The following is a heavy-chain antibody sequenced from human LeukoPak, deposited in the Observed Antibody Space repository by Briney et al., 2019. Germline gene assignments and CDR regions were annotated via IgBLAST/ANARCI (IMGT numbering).Heavy chain of an antibody. CDR3: ARLTYTTTIDY. CDR2: IYYSGRT. V-gene: IGHV4-39*01. D-gene: IGHD1-1*01. J-gene: IGHJ4*02. Sequence: SGTLSLTCTVSGGSISSSFYYRGWIRQPPGKGLEWIGSIYYSGRTYYNPSLKSRVTISVDTPKNQFSLKLSSVAAADTAVYYCARLTYTTTIDYWGQGTLVTVSS. CDR1: GGSISSSFYY.